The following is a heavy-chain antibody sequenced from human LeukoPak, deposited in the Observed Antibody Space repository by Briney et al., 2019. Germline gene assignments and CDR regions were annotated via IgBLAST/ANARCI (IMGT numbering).Heavy chain of an antibody. Sequence: PGGSLRLSCAASGFTFSNYWMSWVRQAPGRGLEWVANIGQDGSEKYYVDSVKGRFTISRDNAKKSLYLQMNSLRAEDTAVYYCARDYVWGSDRYTDYWGQGTLVTVSS. D-gene: IGHD3-16*02. J-gene: IGHJ4*02. CDR1: GFTFSNYW. CDR3: ARDYVWGSDRYTDY. V-gene: IGHV3-7*05. CDR2: IGQDGSEK.